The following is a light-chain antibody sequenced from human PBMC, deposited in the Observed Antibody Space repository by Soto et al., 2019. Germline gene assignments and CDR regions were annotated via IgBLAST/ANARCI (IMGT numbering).Light chain of an antibody. CDR1: SSDVGGYNY. CDR2: EVS. CDR3: SSYTSSSTFYV. J-gene: IGLJ1*01. Sequence: QSALTQPDSVSGSPGQSITISCTGTSSDVGGYNYVSWYQQHPGKAPKLMIYEVSNRPSGVSNRFSGSKSGNTASLTISGLQAEDEADYYCSSYTSSSTFYVCGTGTQLTV. V-gene: IGLV2-14*01.